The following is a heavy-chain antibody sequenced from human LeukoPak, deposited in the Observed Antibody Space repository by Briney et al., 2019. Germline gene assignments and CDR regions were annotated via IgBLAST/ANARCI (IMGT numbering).Heavy chain of an antibody. CDR2: IYYSGGT. CDR1: GGSISSYY. Sequence: SETLSLTCTVSGGSISSYYWSWIRQPPGKGLEWIGYIYYSGGTNYNPSLKSRVTISVDTSKNQFSLKLSSVTAADTAVYYCAREVAVAGFDYWGQGTLVTVSS. D-gene: IGHD6-19*01. V-gene: IGHV4-59*01. CDR3: AREVAVAGFDY. J-gene: IGHJ4*02.